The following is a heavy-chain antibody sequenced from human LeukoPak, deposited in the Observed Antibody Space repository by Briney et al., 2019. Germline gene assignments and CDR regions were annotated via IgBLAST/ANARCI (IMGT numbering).Heavy chain of an antibody. J-gene: IGHJ4*02. CDR2: INPNSGGT. CDR1: GYTFTGCY. V-gene: IGHV1-2*02. CDR3: ARDDRASVLAGGGWSGYPFDY. D-gene: IGHD3-3*01. Sequence: ASVKVSCKASGYTFTGCYMHWVRQAPGQGLEWMGWINPNSGGTNYAQKFQGRVTMTRDTSISTAYMELSRLRSDDTAVYYCARDDRASVLAGGGWSGYPFDYWGQGTLVTVSS.